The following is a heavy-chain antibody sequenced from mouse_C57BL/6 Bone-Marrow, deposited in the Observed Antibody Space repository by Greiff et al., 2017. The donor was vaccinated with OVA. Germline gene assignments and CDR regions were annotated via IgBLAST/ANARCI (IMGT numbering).Heavy chain of an antibody. CDR2: IYPGNSDT. D-gene: IGHD2-14*01. CDR1: GYTFTSYW. J-gene: IGHJ4*01. Sequence: EVQLQQSGTVLARPGASVKMSCKTSGYTFTSYWMHWVKQRPGQGLEWIGAIYPGNSDTSYNQKFKGKAKLTAVTSASTAYMELSSLTNEDSAVYYCTNGALYRWAMDYWGQGTSVTVSS. CDR3: TNGALYRWAMDY. V-gene: IGHV1-5*01.